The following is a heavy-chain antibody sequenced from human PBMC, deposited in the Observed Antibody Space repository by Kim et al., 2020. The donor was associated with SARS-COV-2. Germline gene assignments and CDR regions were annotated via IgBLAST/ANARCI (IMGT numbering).Heavy chain of an antibody. Sequence: GGSLRLSCAASGFTFSNYAMSWVRQAPGKGMEWVSAISANSDITYYADSVRGRFTISRDNSKNTLYLQVDSLRAEDTAVYYCASPSYSSGWYLVNWGKGTLVTVSS. D-gene: IGHD6-19*01. V-gene: IGHV3-23*01. CDR2: ISANSDIT. CDR1: GFTFSNYA. J-gene: IGHJ4*02. CDR3: ASPSYSSGWYLVN.